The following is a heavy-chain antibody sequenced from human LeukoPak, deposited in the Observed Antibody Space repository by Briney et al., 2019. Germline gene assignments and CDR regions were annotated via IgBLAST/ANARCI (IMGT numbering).Heavy chain of an antibody. J-gene: IGHJ6*03. CDR1: AGSFSGYY. CDR2: INHCGST. Sequence: PETLSLTCAVSAGSFSGYYSSWVRQPPGKGLEWVGEINHCGSTNYNPSLKSRVTISVDTSKSQISLKLSSVTAADPAVYYCAGGGGRLVVIGYYYMDVWGKGTTVTVSS. CDR3: AGGGGRLVVIGYYYMDV. V-gene: IGHV4-34*01. D-gene: IGHD2-15*01.